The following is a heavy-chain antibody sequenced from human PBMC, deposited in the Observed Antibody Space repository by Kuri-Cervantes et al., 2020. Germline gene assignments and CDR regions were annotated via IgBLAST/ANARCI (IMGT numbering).Heavy chain of an antibody. J-gene: IGHJ3*02. CDR2: ITDNGGGT. CDR1: GFTFSTYA. V-gene: IGHV3-23*01. Sequence: GGSLRLSCAASGFTFSTYAMTWVRQAPGKGLEWVSSITDNGGGTFYADFAKGRFTISRDNAKNSLYLQMNSLRAEDTAVYYCAREDTVTTGFAFDIWGQGTMVTVSS. D-gene: IGHD4-17*01. CDR3: AREDTVTTGFAFDI.